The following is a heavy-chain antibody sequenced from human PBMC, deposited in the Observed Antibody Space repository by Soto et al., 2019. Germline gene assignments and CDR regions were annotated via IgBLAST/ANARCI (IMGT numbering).Heavy chain of an antibody. CDR3: ARQYYFGSGSYYNRPFEF. CDR1: YGSISSYY. V-gene: IGHV4-59*08. D-gene: IGHD3-10*01. Sequence: SQPLSHTCPVSYGSISSYYVSLILKPPFKVLEWIGYIYYSGSTNYNPSLKSRVTISVDTSKNQFSLKLSSVAAADTAVYYCARQYYFGSGSYYNRPFEFWGQGTLVTVSS. CDR2: IYYSGST. J-gene: IGHJ4*02.